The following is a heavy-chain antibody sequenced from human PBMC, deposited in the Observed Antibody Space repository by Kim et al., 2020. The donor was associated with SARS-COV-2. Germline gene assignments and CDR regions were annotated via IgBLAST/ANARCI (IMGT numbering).Heavy chain of an antibody. Sequence: GNGNTRYAQKFQGRVTFTKDTSASTAYMELSFLRSEDSAVYYCLGGFYFDYWGQGTLVTVSS. CDR2: GNGNT. D-gene: IGHD3-16*01. CDR3: LGGFYFDY. J-gene: IGHJ4*02. V-gene: IGHV1-3*01.